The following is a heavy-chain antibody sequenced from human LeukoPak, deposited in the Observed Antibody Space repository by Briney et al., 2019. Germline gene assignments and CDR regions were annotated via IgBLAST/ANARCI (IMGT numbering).Heavy chain of an antibody. Sequence: SETLSLTCTVSGGSISSSSYYWGWIRQPPGKGLEWIGSIYYSGSTNYNPSLKSRVTISVDTSKNQFSLKLSSVTAADTAVYYCARLIGSYYMDVWGKGTTVTVSS. CDR3: ARLIGSYYMDV. D-gene: IGHD3-10*01. V-gene: IGHV4-39*07. J-gene: IGHJ6*04. CDR1: GGSISSSSYY. CDR2: IYYSGST.